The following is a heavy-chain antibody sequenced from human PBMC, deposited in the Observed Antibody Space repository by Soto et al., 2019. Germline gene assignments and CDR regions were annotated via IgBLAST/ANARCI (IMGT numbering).Heavy chain of an antibody. CDR3: ARTQLPIVVVPAAIGY. V-gene: IGHV1-3*01. CDR2: INAGNGNT. J-gene: IGHJ4*02. CDR1: GYTFTGYA. D-gene: IGHD2-2*01. Sequence: ASVKVSCKASGYTFTGYAMHWVRQAPGQRLEWMGWINAGNGNTKYSQKFQGRVTITRDTSASTAYMELSSLRSEDTAVYYCARTQLPIVVVPAAIGYWGQGTLVTVSS.